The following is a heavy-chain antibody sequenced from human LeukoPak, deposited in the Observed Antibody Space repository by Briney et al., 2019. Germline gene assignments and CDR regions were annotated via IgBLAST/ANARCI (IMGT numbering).Heavy chain of an antibody. J-gene: IGHJ5*02. CDR2: IQQDGSVQ. D-gene: IGHD1-26*01. Sequence: PGGSLRLSCAASRFTFSTYWMGWVRQAPGKGLEWVATIQQDGSVQHYLDSVKGRFTISRDNGKNSLYLQMNTLRAEDTAVYYCAGARGWEFSSWGQGTPVTVSS. V-gene: IGHV3-7*01. CDR3: AGARGWEFSS. CDR1: RFTFSTYW.